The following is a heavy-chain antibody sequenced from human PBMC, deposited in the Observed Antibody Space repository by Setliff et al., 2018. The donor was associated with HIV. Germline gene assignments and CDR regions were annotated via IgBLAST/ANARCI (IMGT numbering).Heavy chain of an antibody. CDR2: IYYTGNT. V-gene: IGHV4-4*02. CDR3: ARMGLDTNFDY. CDR1: GGSISSSNW. J-gene: IGHJ4*02. D-gene: IGHD1-26*01. Sequence: SETLSLTCAVSGGSISSSNWWSWVRQPPGKGLEWIGEIYYTGNTNYNPSLKSRVSISVDKSKNQFSLKLNSVTAADTAVYYCARMGLDTNFDYWGQGTLVTVSS.